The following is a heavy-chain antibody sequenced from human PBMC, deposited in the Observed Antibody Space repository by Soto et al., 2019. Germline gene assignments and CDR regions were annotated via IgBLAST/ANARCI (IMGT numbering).Heavy chain of an antibody. D-gene: IGHD2-2*01. CDR3: AADRYCSSNTCPGAFDI. J-gene: IGHJ3*02. CDR1: GFAFTHVW. CDR2: IKRKIDGETT. V-gene: IGHV3-15*01. Sequence: EVQLLESGGDLAEPGGSLRLSCAASGFAFTHVWMTWVRQAPGRGLEWVGRIKRKIDGETTNYAAPVKGRFTISRDDSKNTLYLQMNSLKTDDSAVYHRAADRYCSSNTCPGAFDIWGQGTTV.